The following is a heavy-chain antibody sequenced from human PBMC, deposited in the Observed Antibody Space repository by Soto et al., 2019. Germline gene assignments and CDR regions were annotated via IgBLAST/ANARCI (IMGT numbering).Heavy chain of an antibody. CDR1: GFTFSSYA. D-gene: IGHD3-3*01. Sequence: QVQLVESGGGVVQPGRSLRLSCAASGFTFSSYAMHWVRQAPGKGLEWVAVISYDGSNKYYADSVKGRFTISRDNSKNTVYLQMNSLRAEDTAVYYCARGGSGYYYWDWFDPWGQGTMVTVSS. V-gene: IGHV3-30-3*01. CDR2: ISYDGSNK. J-gene: IGHJ5*02. CDR3: ARGGSGYYYWDWFDP.